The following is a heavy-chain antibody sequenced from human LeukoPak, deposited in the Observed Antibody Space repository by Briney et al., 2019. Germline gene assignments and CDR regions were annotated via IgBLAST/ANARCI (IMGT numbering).Heavy chain of an antibody. J-gene: IGHJ4*02. CDR3: AKDMGGGYSSGGRCYWAYFDY. Sequence: GGSLRLSCAASGFTFSSHAMNWVRQAPGKGLEWVSGISGSGGSTYYADSVKGRFSISRDNSMNTLYLQMNSLRAEDTAVYYCAKDMGGGYSSGGRCYWAYFDYWGQGTLVTVSS. CDR1: GFTFSSHA. D-gene: IGHD2-15*01. V-gene: IGHV3-23*01. CDR2: ISGSGGST.